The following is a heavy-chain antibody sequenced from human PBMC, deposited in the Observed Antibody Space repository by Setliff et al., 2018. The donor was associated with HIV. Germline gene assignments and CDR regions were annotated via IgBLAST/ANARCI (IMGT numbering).Heavy chain of an antibody. CDR3: ATTHHYARSGYYG. V-gene: IGHV3-23*01. CDR1: GFTFSTYA. Sequence: GESLKISCAASGFTFSTYAMSWVRQAPGNGLEWVSGISGWGGSTYNADSVKGRFTISRDNSKSTLYLQMNSLRPEDRAVYYCATTHHYARSGYYGWGQGTLV. CDR2: ISGWGGST. J-gene: IGHJ4*02. D-gene: IGHD3-22*01.